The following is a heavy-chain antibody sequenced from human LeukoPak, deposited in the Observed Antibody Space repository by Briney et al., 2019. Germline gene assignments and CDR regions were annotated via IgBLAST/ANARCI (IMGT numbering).Heavy chain of an antibody. J-gene: IGHJ3*02. CDR1: GFTFSSYA. CDR2: ISGSGGST. Sequence: GGSLRLSCAASGFTFSSYAMSWVRQAPGKGLEWVSAISGSGGSTYYADSVKGRFTISRDNSKNTLYLQMNSLRAEDTAMYYCARTYYYDSSGYPVQVSDAFDIWGQGTMVTVSS. V-gene: IGHV3-23*01. D-gene: IGHD3-22*01. CDR3: ARTYYYDSSGYPVQVSDAFDI.